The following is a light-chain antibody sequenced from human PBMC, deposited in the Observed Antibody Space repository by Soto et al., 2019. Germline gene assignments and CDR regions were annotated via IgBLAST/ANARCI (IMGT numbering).Light chain of an antibody. CDR1: SSNIGSDY. V-gene: IGLV1-47*01. CDR3: AAWDGSLSGVV. Sequence: QSVLTQPPSASGTPGQRVTISCSGSSSNIGSDYVYWYQQLPGTAPKLLIYRVNQRPSGVPDRFSGSKSGTSASLAISGLRSEDDADYYCAAWDGSLSGVVFGGGTKLTVL. J-gene: IGLJ3*02. CDR2: RVN.